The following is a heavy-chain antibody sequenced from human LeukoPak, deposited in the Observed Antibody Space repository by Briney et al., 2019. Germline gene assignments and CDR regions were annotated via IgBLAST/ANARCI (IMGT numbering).Heavy chain of an antibody. V-gene: IGHV3-23*01. J-gene: IGHJ4*02. Sequence: PGGSLRLSCTASGFTFSSYAMSWVRQAPGKGLEWVSAISGSGGGTYYADSVKGRFTISRDNSKNTLYLQMNSLRAEDTAVYYCAKVRTFYYDILTGYLDYWGQGTLVTVSS. CDR1: GFTFSSYA. CDR3: AKVRTFYYDILTGYLDY. D-gene: IGHD3-9*01. CDR2: ISGSGGGT.